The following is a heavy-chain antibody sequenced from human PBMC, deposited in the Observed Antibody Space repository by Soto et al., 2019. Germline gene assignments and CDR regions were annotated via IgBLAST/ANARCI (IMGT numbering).Heavy chain of an antibody. V-gene: IGHV3-30-3*01. CDR2: ISYDGSNK. CDR1: GFTFSSYA. CDR3: ARDEYDSSGYPPGAFDI. Sequence: GGSLRLSCAASGFTFSSYAMHWVRQAPGKGLEWVAVISYDGSNKYYADSVKGRFTISRDNSKNTLYLQMDSLRAEDTAVYYCARDEYDSSGYPPGAFDIWGQGTMVTVSS. D-gene: IGHD3-22*01. J-gene: IGHJ3*02.